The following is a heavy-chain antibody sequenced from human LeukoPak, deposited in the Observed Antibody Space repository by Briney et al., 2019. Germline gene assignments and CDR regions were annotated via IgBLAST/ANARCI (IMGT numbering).Heavy chain of an antibody. D-gene: IGHD4-23*01. CDR1: GGSFSGYY. CDR3: ARGGMTTVVTHQGYYFDY. CDR2: INHSGST. Sequence: SETLSLTCAVYGGSFSGYYWSWIRQPPGKGLEWIGEINHSGSTNYNPSLKSRVTISVDTSKNQFSLKLSSVTAADTAVYYCARGGMTTVVTHQGYYFDYWGQGTLVTVYS. J-gene: IGHJ4*02. V-gene: IGHV4-34*01.